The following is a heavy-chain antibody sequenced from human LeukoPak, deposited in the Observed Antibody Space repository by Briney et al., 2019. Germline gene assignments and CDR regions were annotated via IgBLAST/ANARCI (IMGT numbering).Heavy chain of an antibody. V-gene: IGHV4-59*01. J-gene: IGHJ4*02. CDR3: AKGEYEDHVDN. D-gene: IGHD1-14*01. CDR1: VGSISGSH. CDR2: VYYSGNT. Sequence: SETLSLTFTVPVGSISGSHWGSIRQSPGRGLEWIGYVYYSGNTNYNPSLKSRLTISLDTAKNQFSLKLSSVTSADTAVYYCAKGEYEDHVDNWGQGTLVTVSS.